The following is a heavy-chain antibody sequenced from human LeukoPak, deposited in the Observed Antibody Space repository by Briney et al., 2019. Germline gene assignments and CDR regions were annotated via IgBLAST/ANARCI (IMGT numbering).Heavy chain of an antibody. Sequence: GGSLRLSCAASGFTFSSYSMNWVRQAPGKRLEWVSSISSSSSYIYYADSVKGRFTISRDNAKNSLYLQMNSLRAEDTAVYYCARDSYCRGIWFGELFRCYYGMDVWGQGTAVTVSS. CDR2: ISSSSSYI. CDR3: ARDSYCRGIWFGELFRCYYGMDV. J-gene: IGHJ6*02. D-gene: IGHD3-10*01. V-gene: IGHV3-21*01. CDR1: GFTFSSYS.